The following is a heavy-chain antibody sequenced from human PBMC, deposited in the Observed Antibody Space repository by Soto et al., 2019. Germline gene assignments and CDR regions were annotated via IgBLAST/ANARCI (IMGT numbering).Heavy chain of an antibody. Sequence: PSETLSLTCAVYGGSFSGYYWSWIRQPPGKGLEWIGEINHSGSTNYNPSLKSRVTISVDTSKNQFSLKLSSVTAADTAVYYCASDITMVRGVMAGMDVWGQGTTVTVSS. CDR3: ASDITMVRGVMAGMDV. V-gene: IGHV4-34*01. CDR2: INHSGST. J-gene: IGHJ6*02. D-gene: IGHD3-10*01. CDR1: GGSFSGYY.